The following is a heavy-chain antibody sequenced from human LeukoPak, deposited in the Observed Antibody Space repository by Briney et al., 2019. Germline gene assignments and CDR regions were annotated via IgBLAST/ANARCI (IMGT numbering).Heavy chain of an antibody. D-gene: IGHD4-17*01. CDR3: ARSLGDNDYVAFDP. J-gene: IGHJ5*02. Sequence: SETLSLTCTVSGGSISSYYWSWIRQPPGKGLEWIGYIYYSGSTNYNPSLKSRVTISVDTSKNQFSLKLSSVTAADTAMYYCARSLGDNDYVAFDPWGQGTLVTVSS. CDR1: GGSISSYY. CDR2: IYYSGST. V-gene: IGHV4-59*01.